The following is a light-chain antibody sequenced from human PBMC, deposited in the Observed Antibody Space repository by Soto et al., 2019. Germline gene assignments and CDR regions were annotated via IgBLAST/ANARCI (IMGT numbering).Light chain of an antibody. V-gene: IGLV2-14*03. J-gene: IGLJ1*01. CDR3: SSFTRSNSYV. CDR2: DVS. Sequence: QSVLTQPASVSGSPGQSITISCTGTSSDVGAYNYVSWYQQHPGKVPKLMIYDVSDRPSGVSNRFSGSKSGNTASLNISGLQAEDEADYYCSSFTRSNSYVFGTGTKLTVL. CDR1: SSDVGAYNY.